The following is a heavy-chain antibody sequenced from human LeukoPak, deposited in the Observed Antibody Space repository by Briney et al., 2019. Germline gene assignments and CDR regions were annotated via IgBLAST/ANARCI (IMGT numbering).Heavy chain of an antibody. V-gene: IGHV3-11*04. CDR1: GFIFSDYY. CDR3: ARQLRRYYYDTSGYND. Sequence: GGSLRLSCAASGFIFSDYYLIWIRQAPGKGLEWISYISSSGRTIYYADSVKGRFTISRDNAKNSLYLQMNSLRAEDSAVYYCARQLRRYYYDTSGYNDWGQGNLVTVSS. D-gene: IGHD3-22*01. CDR2: ISSSGRTI. J-gene: IGHJ4*02.